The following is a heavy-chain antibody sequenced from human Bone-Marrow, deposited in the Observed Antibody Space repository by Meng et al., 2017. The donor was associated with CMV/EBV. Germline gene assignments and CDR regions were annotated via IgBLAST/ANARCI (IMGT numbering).Heavy chain of an antibody. CDR3: ARDMIARNWFDP. CDR2: ISSSSSYI. J-gene: IGHJ5*02. D-gene: IGHD3-22*01. Sequence: GESLRLSCAASGFTFSSYSMNWVRQAPGKGLEWVSSISSSSSYIYYADSVKGRFTISRDNAKNSLYLQMNSLRAEDTAVYYCARDMIARNWFDPWGQGTLVTVSS. V-gene: IGHV3-21*01. CDR1: GFTFSSYS.